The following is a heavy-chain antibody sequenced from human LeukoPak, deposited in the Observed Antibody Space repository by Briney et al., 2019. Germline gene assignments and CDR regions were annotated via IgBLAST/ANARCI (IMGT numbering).Heavy chain of an antibody. V-gene: IGHV3-21*04. Sequence: TGGSLRLSCAASGFTFSSYSMNWIRQAPGKGLEWVSSISSSSSYIYYADSVKGRFTISRDNSKNTLYLQMNSLRAEDTAVYYCAKGGMVRGVVGGYFDYWGQGTLVTVSS. CDR3: AKGGMVRGVVGGYFDY. J-gene: IGHJ4*02. CDR1: GFTFSSYS. CDR2: ISSSSSYI. D-gene: IGHD3-10*01.